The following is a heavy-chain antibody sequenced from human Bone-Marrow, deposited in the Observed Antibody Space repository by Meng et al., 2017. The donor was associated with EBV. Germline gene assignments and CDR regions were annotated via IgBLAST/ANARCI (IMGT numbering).Heavy chain of an antibody. V-gene: IGHV4-34*01. Sequence: VPLERGGSGLLKPSEPLSLTCAVYGGAFSGYYWSWIRQPPGKGLEWIGEINHSGSTNYNPSLKSRVTISVDTSKNQFSLKLSSVTAADTAVYYCARGSGWYSGYWGQGTLVTVSS. D-gene: IGHD6-19*01. CDR2: INHSGST. J-gene: IGHJ4*02. CDR3: ARGSGWYSGY. CDR1: GGAFSGYY.